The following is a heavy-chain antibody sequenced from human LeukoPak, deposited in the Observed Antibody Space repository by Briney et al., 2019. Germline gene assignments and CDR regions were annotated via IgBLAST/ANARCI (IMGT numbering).Heavy chain of an antibody. CDR3: AKRPVTGYSATFLDY. D-gene: IGHD6-13*01. CDR2: ISSSGDST. Sequence: GGALRLSCGASGFTFSRYAMTWVRQTPGKGLEWVSAISSSGDSTYYEDSVRGRFTISRDNSKNTLNLQMNSLRADDTAIYYCAKRPVTGYSATFLDYWGQGTLVTVSS. CDR1: GFTFSRYA. V-gene: IGHV3-23*01. J-gene: IGHJ4*02.